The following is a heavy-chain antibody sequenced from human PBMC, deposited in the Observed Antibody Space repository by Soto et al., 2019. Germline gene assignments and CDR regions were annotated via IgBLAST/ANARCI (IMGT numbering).Heavy chain of an antibody. D-gene: IGHD3-3*01. CDR1: GYTFSTYA. Sequence: QVQLVQSGAEVKKPGASVKVSCKASGYTFSTYAISWVRQAPGQGLEWMGGIIPIFGTAKYAQKFQGRVTITADESTSTAYMELSSLRSEDTAVYYCAREIFGVIISGGRDAFDIWGQGTMVTVSS. CDR3: AREIFGVIISGGRDAFDI. V-gene: IGHV1-69*01. J-gene: IGHJ3*02. CDR2: IIPIFGTA.